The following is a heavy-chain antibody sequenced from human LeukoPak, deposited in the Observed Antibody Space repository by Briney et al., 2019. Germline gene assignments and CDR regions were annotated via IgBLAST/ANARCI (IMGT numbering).Heavy chain of an antibody. D-gene: IGHD2-8*02. CDR1: IDSTRGNY. CDR3: ATEILGAPTLGAY. CDR2: VHRSGRT. Sequence: SETLSLTCAVSIDSTRGNYWSWVRQSPGKGLEWIGEVHRSGRTNYMPSLKSRVTISIDNSKDQISLDLASVTAADAAVYYCATEILGAPTLGAYWGQGTLVTVSS. V-gene: IGHV4-4*02. J-gene: IGHJ4*02.